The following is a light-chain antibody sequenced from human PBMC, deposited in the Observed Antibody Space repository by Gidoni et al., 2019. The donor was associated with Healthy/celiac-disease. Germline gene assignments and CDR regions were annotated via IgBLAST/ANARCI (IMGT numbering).Light chain of an antibody. J-gene: IGKJ4*01. CDR3: QQRSNWPLT. V-gene: IGKV3-11*01. CDR1: QSVSSY. Sequence: EIVLTQSPATLSLSPGERATLSCRASQSVSSYLAWYQQKPGQAPRLLIYDASNRATGIPARFSGSGSGTDFTLTISSLEPEDFAVYYCQQRSNWPLTXGXGTKXEIK. CDR2: DAS.